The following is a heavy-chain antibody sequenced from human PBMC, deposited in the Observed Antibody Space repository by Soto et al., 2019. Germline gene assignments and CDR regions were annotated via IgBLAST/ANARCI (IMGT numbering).Heavy chain of an antibody. V-gene: IGHV4-59*01. Sequence: SETLSLTCTVSGGSICNNYWSWIRQTPGKGLEWIGYIYYTGSTNYNPSLKSRVSFSVDTSKNQFSLKLSSVTAADTAVYYCARYYCSSDTCYYFDYWGQGALVTVSS. D-gene: IGHD2-2*01. CDR1: GGSICNNY. CDR2: IYYTGST. CDR3: ARYYCSSDTCYYFDY. J-gene: IGHJ4*02.